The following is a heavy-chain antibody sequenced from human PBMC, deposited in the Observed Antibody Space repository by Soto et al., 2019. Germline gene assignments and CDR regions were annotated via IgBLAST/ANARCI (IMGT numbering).Heavy chain of an antibody. CDR1: GFTFSDYG. CDR3: AKARGQRKAWNAFDI. Sequence: GGSMRVSCAVAGFTFSDYGMHWVRQDTGKGLEWVAVIWYDGSNKYYADSVKGRFTISRDNAKNSLYLQMNSLRAEDTALYYCAKARGQRKAWNAFDIWGQGTMVTVSS. V-gene: IGHV3-33*03. CDR2: IWYDGSNK. J-gene: IGHJ3*02. D-gene: IGHD3-10*01.